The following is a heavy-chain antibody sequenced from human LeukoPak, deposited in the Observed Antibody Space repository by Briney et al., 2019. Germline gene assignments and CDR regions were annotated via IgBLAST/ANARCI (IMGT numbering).Heavy chain of an antibody. D-gene: IGHD3-3*01. Sequence: PGGSLRLSCAASGFTFSSYGMHWVRQAPGKGLEWVVFIRYDGSNKYYADSVKGRFTISRDNSKNTLYLQMNSLRAEDTAVYYCAKERIYDFWSGYPNDAFDIWGQGTMVTVSS. CDR2: IRYDGSNK. CDR1: GFTFSSYG. V-gene: IGHV3-30*02. J-gene: IGHJ3*02. CDR3: AKERIYDFWSGYPNDAFDI.